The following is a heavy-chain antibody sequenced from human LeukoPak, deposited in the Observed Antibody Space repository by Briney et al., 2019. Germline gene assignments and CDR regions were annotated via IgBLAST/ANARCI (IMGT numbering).Heavy chain of an antibody. J-gene: IGHJ4*02. D-gene: IGHD5/OR15-5a*01. CDR1: GGSISSSSYY. CDR2: VHNSGST. Sequence: SETLSLTCTVSGGSISSSSYYWGWIRQPPGKGLEWIANVHNSGSTYYNPSLKSRVTVSADTSKNQASLKLSSVTAADTAVYYCARSPMSSHFDNWGQGTLVTVSS. CDR3: ARSPMSSHFDN. V-gene: IGHV4-39*01.